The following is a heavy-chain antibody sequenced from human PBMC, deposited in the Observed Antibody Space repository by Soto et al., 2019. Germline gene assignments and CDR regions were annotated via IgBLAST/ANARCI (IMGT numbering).Heavy chain of an antibody. CDR3: ARSYGYYSRYYYYYGMDV. CDR2: INAGNGNT. Sequence: ASVKVSCKASGYTFTVYAMHWVRQASGQRLEWMGWINAGNGNTKYSQKFQGRVTITRDTSASTAYMELSSLRSEDTAVYYCARSYGYYSRYYYYYGMDVWGQGTTVTVSS. D-gene: IGHD3-22*01. J-gene: IGHJ6*02. CDR1: GYTFTVYA. V-gene: IGHV1-3*01.